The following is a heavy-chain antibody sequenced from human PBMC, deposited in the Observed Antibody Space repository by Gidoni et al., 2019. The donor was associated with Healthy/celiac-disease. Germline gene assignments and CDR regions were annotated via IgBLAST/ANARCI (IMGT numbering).Heavy chain of an antibody. D-gene: IGHD3-10*01. J-gene: IGHJ4*02. CDR3: AKGELLWFGELGFDY. V-gene: IGHV3-30*18. CDR2: ISYDGSNK. Sequence: GRSLRLSCAASGFTFSSYGMHWVRQAPGKGLEWVAVISYDGSNKYYADSVKGRFTISRDNSKNTLYLQMNSLRAEDTAVYYCAKGELLWFGELGFDYWGQGTLVTVSS. CDR1: GFTFSSYG.